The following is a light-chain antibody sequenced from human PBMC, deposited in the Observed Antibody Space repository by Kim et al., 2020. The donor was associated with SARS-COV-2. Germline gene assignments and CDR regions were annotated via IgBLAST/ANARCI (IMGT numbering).Light chain of an antibody. V-gene: IGKV3-11*01. CDR1: QSVGNS. Sequence: LFPGERATLSGRASQSVGNSLAWFQQKPGQAPRLLIFETSTRDTGIPARFSGSGSGTGFTLTISSLEPEDFAVYYCQQRYDWPLTFGGGTKVDIK. J-gene: IGKJ4*01. CDR2: ETS. CDR3: QQRYDWPLT.